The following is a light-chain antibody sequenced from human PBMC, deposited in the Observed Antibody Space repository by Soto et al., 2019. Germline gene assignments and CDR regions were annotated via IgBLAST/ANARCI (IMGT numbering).Light chain of an antibody. CDR3: SSYTSSSTLV. J-gene: IGLJ1*01. CDR2: DVS. V-gene: IGLV2-14*01. Sequence: QSVLTQPASVYGSPGQSIPISCTGNSSDVGGYNYVSWYQQHPGKAPKLMIYDVSNRPSGVSNRFSGSKSGNTASLTISGLQAEDEADYYCSSYTSSSTLVFGTGTKVTVL. CDR1: SSDVGGYNY.